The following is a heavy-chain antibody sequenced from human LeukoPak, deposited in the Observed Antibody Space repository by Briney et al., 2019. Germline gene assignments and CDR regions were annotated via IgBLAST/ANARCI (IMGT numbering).Heavy chain of an antibody. CDR1: GGSISSYY. D-gene: IGHD3-16*01. V-gene: IGHV4-59*01. Sequence: SETLSLTCTVSGGSISSYYWSWIRQPPGKGLEWIGYIYYSGSTNYNPSLKSRVTISVDTSKNQFSLKLSSVTAADTAVYYCARETSQKGAHYMDVWGNGTTVTISS. CDR3: ARETSQKGAHYMDV. J-gene: IGHJ6*03. CDR2: IYYSGST.